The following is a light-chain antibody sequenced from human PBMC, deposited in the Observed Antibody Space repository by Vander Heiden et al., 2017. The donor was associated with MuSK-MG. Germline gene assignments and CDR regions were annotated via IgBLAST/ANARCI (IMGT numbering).Light chain of an antibody. J-gene: IGKJ4*01. CDR2: AAS. CDR1: QDIRNY. CDR3: QQLNNHLPLT. Sequence: DIQLTQSPFFLSASVGDRVTITCRASQDIRNYLAWYQQKPGKAPNLLVYAASILQSGVPSRFSGSGYGTEFTLTISSRQPEDFAPYYCQQLNNHLPLTFGGGTKVEIK. V-gene: IGKV1-9*01.